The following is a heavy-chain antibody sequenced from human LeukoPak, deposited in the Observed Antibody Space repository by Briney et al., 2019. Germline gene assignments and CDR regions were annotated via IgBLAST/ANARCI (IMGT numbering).Heavy chain of an antibody. D-gene: IGHD4-17*01. CDR1: GFTFSSYE. V-gene: IGHV3-48*03. CDR2: ISSSGSTI. CDR3: ARFGTTVTRNY. Sequence: GGSLRLSCAASGFTFSSYEMNWVRQAPGKGLEWVSYISSSGSTIYYADSVKGRFTISRDNAKNSLYLQMNSLRAEDTAVYYCARFGTTVTRNYWGQGTLVTGSS. J-gene: IGHJ4*02.